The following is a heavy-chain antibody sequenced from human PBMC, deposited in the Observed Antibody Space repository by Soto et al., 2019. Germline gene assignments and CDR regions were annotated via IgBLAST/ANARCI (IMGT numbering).Heavy chain of an antibody. D-gene: IGHD3-16*01. CDR1: GFTFSLYG. Sequence: QVQLVESGGGVVQPGRSLRLSCAASGFTFSLYGMHWVRQAPGKGLEWVAVIWYDGSNKFYADSVKGRFTISRDNSKNTMYLQMNSLRDEDTAVYYCARGLRGISFYGMDVWGQVTTVILSS. CDR3: ARGLRGISFYGMDV. V-gene: IGHV3-33*01. J-gene: IGHJ6*02. CDR2: IWYDGSNK.